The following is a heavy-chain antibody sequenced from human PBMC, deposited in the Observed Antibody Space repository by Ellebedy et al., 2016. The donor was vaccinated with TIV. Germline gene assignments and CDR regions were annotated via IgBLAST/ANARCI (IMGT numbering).Heavy chain of an antibody. J-gene: IGHJ4*02. D-gene: IGHD3-9*01. V-gene: IGHV1-69*13. CDR2: IIPIFGTA. CDR3: AKQKTQLRYFDWCSDY. Sequence: SVKVSXXASGGTFGADAISWVRQAPGQGLEWMGGIIPIFGTANYAQKFQGRVTISADESTSTAYMELSSLTSEDTAVYYCAKQKTQLRYFDWCSDYWGQGTLVTVSS. CDR1: GGTFGADA.